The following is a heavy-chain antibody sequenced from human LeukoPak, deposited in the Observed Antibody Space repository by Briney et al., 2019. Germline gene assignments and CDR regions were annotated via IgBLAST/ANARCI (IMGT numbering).Heavy chain of an antibody. Sequence: GGSLRLSCAASGFTFSSYSMNWVRQAPGKGLEWVSYISSSSSTIYYADSVKGRFTISRDNAKNSLYLQMNSLRAEDTAVYYCAREFAYSSSHGGYWGQGTLVTVSS. CDR2: ISSSSSTI. D-gene: IGHD6-13*01. V-gene: IGHV3-48*04. J-gene: IGHJ4*02. CDR3: AREFAYSSSHGGY. CDR1: GFTFSSYS.